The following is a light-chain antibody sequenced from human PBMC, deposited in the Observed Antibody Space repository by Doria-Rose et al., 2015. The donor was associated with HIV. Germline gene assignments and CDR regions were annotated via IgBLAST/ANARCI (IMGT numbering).Light chain of an antibody. Sequence: TQAPGTLTVSPGETATLSCRASQSFSSTYLAWYQQKPGQAPSLLIYDGSTRATGIPDRFSASGSGTDFTLTINRLEPEDFALYYCHQYGTSWTFGQGTKVEI. V-gene: IGKV3-20*01. CDR2: DGS. CDR3: HQYGTSWT. J-gene: IGKJ1*01. CDR1: QSFSSTY.